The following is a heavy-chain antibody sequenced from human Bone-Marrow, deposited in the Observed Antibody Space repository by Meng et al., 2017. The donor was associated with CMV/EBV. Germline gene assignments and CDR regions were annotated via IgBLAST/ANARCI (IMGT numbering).Heavy chain of an antibody. CDR3: AKELDGDYAPLPDY. CDR2: IRYDGSNK. CDR1: GFPFSNSA. Sequence: GGSLRLSCAASGAASGFPFSNSAMHWVRQAPGKGLEWVAFIRYDGSNKYYADSVKGRFTISRDNSKNTLYLQMNSLRAEDTAVYYCAKELDGDYAPLPDYWGQGTLVTVSS. V-gene: IGHV3-30*02. J-gene: IGHJ4*02. D-gene: IGHD4-17*01.